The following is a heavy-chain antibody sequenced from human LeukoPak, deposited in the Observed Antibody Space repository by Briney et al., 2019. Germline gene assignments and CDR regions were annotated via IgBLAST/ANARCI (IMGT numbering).Heavy chain of an antibody. CDR1: GGSISSYY. D-gene: IGHD3-22*01. V-gene: IGHV4-4*07. CDR2: IYTSGST. Sequence: PSETLSLTRTVSGGSISSYYWSWIRQPAGKGLEWIGRIYTSGSTNYNPSLKSRVTMSVDTSKNQFSLKLSSVTAADTAVYYCARDSYIYDSSGYRFDPWGQGTLVTVSS. J-gene: IGHJ5*02. CDR3: ARDSYIYDSSGYRFDP.